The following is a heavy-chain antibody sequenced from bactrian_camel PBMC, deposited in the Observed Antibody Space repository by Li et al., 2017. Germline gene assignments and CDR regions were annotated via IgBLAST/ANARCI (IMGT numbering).Heavy chain of an antibody. CDR3: VRSGYMGWNAID. CDR1: GFSVSSGY. Sequence: DVQLVESGGGLVQPGGSLRLSCVASGFSVSSGYMIWVRQAPGKGLEWVSTIGNDGSKAYYADSVKGRFTISRDNAKNTVYLQMNSLKPEDTATYYCVRSGYMGWNAIDWGQGTQVTVS. V-gene: IGHV3S40*01. CDR2: IGNDGSKA. D-gene: IGHD3*01. J-gene: IGHJ4*01.